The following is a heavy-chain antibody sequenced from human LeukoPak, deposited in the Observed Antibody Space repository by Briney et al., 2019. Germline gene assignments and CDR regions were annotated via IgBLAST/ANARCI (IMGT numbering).Heavy chain of an antibody. CDR2: IRYDGSNK. J-gene: IGHJ5*02. CDR1: GFTFSSYG. Sequence: GGSLRLSCAASGFTFSSYGMDWVRQAPGKGLEWVAFIRYDGSNKYYADSVKGRFTISRDNSKNTLYLQMNSLRAEDTAVYYCAKNYDFWSGPDNWFDPWGQGTLVTVSS. CDR3: AKNYDFWSGPDNWFDP. V-gene: IGHV3-30*02. D-gene: IGHD3-3*01.